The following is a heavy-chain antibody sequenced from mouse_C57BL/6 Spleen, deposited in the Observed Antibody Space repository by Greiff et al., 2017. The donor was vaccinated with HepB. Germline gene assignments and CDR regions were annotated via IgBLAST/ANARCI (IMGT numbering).Heavy chain of an antibody. CDR3: TREAYYSNYVAWFAY. Sequence: VQLQQSGAELVRPGASVTLSCKASGYTFTDYEMHWVKQTPVHGLEWIGAIDPETGGTAYNQKFKGKAILTADNSSSTAYIELRSLTSEDSAVYYCTREAYYSNYVAWFAYWGQGTLVTVSA. CDR2: IDPETGGT. V-gene: IGHV1-15*01. J-gene: IGHJ3*01. CDR1: GYTFTDYE. D-gene: IGHD2-5*01.